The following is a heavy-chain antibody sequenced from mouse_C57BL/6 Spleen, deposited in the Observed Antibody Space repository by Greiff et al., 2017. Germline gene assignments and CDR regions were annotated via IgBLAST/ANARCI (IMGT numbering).Heavy chain of an antibody. CDR2: IYPRDGST. V-gene: IGHV1-78*01. D-gene: IGHD1-1*01. Sequence: VQGVESDAELVKPGASVKISCKVSGYTFTDHTIHWMKQRPEQGLEWLGYIYPRDGSTKYNEKFKGKATLTADKSSSTAYMQLNSLTSEDAAVYFCAHLRTGYFDVWGTGTTVTVSS. CDR3: AHLRTGYFDV. J-gene: IGHJ1*03. CDR1: GYTFTDHT.